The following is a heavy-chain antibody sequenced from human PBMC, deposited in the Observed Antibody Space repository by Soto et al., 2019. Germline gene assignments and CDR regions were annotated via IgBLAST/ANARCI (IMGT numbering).Heavy chain of an antibody. V-gene: IGHV4-31*03. CDR2: IYYSGST. Sequence: PSETLSLTCTVSGGSISSDGYYWSWIRQPPGKGLEWIGYIYYSGSTYYNPSLKSRVTISVDTSKNQFSLKLSSVTAADTAVYYCARAGYPKPSSFDYWGEGTLVTVSS. J-gene: IGHJ4*02. CDR1: GGSISSDGYY. CDR3: ARAGYPKPSSFDY. D-gene: IGHD3-16*02.